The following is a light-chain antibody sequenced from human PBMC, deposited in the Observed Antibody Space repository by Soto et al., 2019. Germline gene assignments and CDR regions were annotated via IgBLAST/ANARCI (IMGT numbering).Light chain of an antibody. J-gene: IGKJ2*01. CDR1: RSISSW. CDR3: QHYYSYPYT. CDR2: KAS. Sequence: DIQMTQSPSTLSASVGDRVSITCRASRSISSWLAWYQQKPGKAPNLLIYKASSLESGVPSRFSGSGSGTEFTLTISSLQPDDFATYYCQHYYSYPYTFGQGTKLEI. V-gene: IGKV1-5*03.